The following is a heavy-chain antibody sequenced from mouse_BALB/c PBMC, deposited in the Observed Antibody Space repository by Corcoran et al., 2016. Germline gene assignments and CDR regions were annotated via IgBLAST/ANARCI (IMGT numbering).Heavy chain of an antibody. CDR1: GFNIKDTY. Sequence: EVQLQQSGAELVKPGASVKLSCTASGFNIKDTYMHWVKQRPEQGLEWIGRIDPAKGNTKYDPKFQGKATIPADTSSNTAYLQLSSLTSEDTAVYYGAGNGYDYDEKVRAGFAYWGQGTLVTVSA. J-gene: IGHJ3*01. D-gene: IGHD2-4*01. V-gene: IGHV14-3*02. CDR2: IDPAKGNT. CDR3: AGNGYDYDEKVRAGFAY.